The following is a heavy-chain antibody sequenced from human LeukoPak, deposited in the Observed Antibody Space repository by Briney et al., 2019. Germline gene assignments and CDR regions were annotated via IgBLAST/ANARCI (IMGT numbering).Heavy chain of an antibody. D-gene: IGHD6-19*01. CDR1: GDSISSNNW. CDR3: TRAPPYGSGWSKGVLDY. CDR2: VYHSGST. Sequence: SETLSLTCAVSGDSISSNNWWIWVRQPPGKGLEWIGEVYHSGSTNYNPSLKSRVTISVDKSKNQFSLKMTSVTAADTAVYYCTRAPPYGSGWSKGVLDYWGQGTLVTVSS. V-gene: IGHV4-4*02. J-gene: IGHJ4*02.